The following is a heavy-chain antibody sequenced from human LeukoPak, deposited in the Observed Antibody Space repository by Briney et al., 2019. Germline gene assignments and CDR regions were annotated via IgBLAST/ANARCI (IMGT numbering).Heavy chain of an antibody. Sequence: PSETLSLTCTVSGGSISSGGYYWRWIRQHPGKGLEWIVYIYYSGSTYYNQSLKSRVTISVDTSKNQFSLKLSSVTAADTAVYYCARVWDDYGDWDAFDIWGQGTMVTVSS. J-gene: IGHJ3*02. CDR1: GGSISSGGYY. D-gene: IGHD4-17*01. CDR3: ARVWDDYGDWDAFDI. V-gene: IGHV4-31*03. CDR2: IYYSGST.